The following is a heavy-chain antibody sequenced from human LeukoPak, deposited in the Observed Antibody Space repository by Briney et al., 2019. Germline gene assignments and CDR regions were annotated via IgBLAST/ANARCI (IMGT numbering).Heavy chain of an antibody. CDR1: GGSISSYY. CDR2: IYYSGST. CDR3: AREDR. Sequence: SETLSLTCTVSGGSISSYYWSWIRQPPGKGLEWIGYIYYSGSTYYNPSLKSRVTISVDTSKNQFSLKLSSVTAADTAVYYCAREDRWGQGTLVTVSS. J-gene: IGHJ4*02. V-gene: IGHV4-59*12.